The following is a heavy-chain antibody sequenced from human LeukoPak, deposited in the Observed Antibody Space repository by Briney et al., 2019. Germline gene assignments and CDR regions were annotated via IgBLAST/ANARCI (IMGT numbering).Heavy chain of an antibody. V-gene: IGHV3-30*01. CDR1: EFTFSNYA. D-gene: IGHD3-3*01. J-gene: IGHJ5*01. Sequence: GGSLRLSCAASEFTFSNYAMHWVRQVPGKGLEWVAVIKGRFTISRDNSKNTLYLQMNSLRTADSAVYSCARNGLLRGYHTWFDSWGQGTLVTVSS. CDR3: ARNGLLRGYHTWFDS.